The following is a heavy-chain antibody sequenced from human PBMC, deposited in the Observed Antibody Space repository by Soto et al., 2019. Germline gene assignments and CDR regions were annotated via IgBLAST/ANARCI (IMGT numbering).Heavy chain of an antibody. CDR2: IRGFSPYT. D-gene: IGHD3-16*01. V-gene: IGHV3-21*01. J-gene: IGHJ6*02. CDR3: ARDRGYDAHDYDYNAMDV. Sequence: EVQWVESGGGLVKPGGSLRLSCISSGFTFRTYTMNWVRQAPGKGLEWVSGIRGFSPYTFYAESVNGRFTISRDNAKNTMYLQMNSLRAEDTAVYYCARDRGYDAHDYDYNAMDVWGQGTTVTVSS. CDR1: GFTFRTYT.